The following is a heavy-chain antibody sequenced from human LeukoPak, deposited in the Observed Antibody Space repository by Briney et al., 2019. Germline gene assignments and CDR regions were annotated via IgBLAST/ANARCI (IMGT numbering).Heavy chain of an antibody. D-gene: IGHD1-14*01. CDR2: INPNSGGT. Sequence: GASVKVSCKASGGSFTNNAIDWVRLAPGQGLEWMGWINPNSGGTNYAQKFQGRVTMTRDTSISTAYMELSRLRFDDTAVYYCARESALSGTDYWGQGTLVTVSS. CDR3: ARESALSGTDY. V-gene: IGHV1-2*02. J-gene: IGHJ4*02. CDR1: GGSFTNNA.